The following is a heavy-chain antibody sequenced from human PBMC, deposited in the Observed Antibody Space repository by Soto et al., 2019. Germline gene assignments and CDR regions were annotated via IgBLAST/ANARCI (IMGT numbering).Heavy chain of an antibody. CDR2: TRNKANSYTT. CDR3: ARIELKSGRYYDY. CDR1: GFTFSDHY. D-gene: IGHD1-26*01. J-gene: IGHJ4*02. Sequence: PGGSLRLSCAASGFTFSDHYMDWVRQAPGKGLEWVGRTRNKANSYTTEYAASVKGRFTISRDDSKNSLYLQMNSLKTEDTAVYYCARIELKSGRYYDYWGQGTLVTVSS. V-gene: IGHV3-72*01.